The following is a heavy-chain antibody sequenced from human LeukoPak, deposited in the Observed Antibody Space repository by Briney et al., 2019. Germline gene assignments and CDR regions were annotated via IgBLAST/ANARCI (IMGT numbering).Heavy chain of an antibody. CDR1: GFTFNSYW. D-gene: IGHD2-15*01. J-gene: IGHJ3*02. Sequence: GGSLRLSCAASGFTFNSYWFHWVRQAPGKGPVWVSRINSDGSDTIYADSVKGRFTISRDNAKSTVYLQMNSLKAEDTAVYYCARGGYHHGFDIWGQGTMVTVSS. CDR2: INSDGSDT. V-gene: IGHV3-74*01. CDR3: ARGGYHHGFDI.